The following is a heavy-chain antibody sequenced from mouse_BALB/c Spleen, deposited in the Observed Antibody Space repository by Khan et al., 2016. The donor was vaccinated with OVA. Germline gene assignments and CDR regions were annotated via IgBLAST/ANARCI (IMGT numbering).Heavy chain of an antibody. CDR1: DYSFSTYY. V-gene: IGHV1S135*01. CDR3: ARHGSTSWFAY. J-gene: IGHJ3*01. Sequence: VQLQQPGPELMRPGASVKISCKASDYSFSTYYIHWVTRSHGKTLEWIGYIDPFNGGSTYNQKFKGKATLTVDKSSSTAYMHLTSLTSEDSAVYYCARHGSTSWFAYWGQGTLVTVSA. CDR2: IDPFNGGS. D-gene: IGHD1-1*01.